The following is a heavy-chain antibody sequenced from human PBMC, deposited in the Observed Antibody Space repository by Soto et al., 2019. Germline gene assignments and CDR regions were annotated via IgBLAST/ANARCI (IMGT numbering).Heavy chain of an antibody. CDR1: GGSIRDYY. Sequence: SETLSLTCTVSGGSIRDYYWGWIRQSPGKGLEWIGYIYYTGTTKYNPSLKSRVTISVDTSKNQFSLKLSSVTAADTAVYYCARWRYVYSFDYWGQGTLVTVSS. CDR3: ARWRYVYSFDY. D-gene: IGHD5-18*01. V-gene: IGHV4-59*01. CDR2: IYYTGTT. J-gene: IGHJ4*02.